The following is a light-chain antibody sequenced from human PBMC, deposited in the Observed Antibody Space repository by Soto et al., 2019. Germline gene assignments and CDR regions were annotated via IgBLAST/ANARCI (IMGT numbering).Light chain of an antibody. Sequence: QAVVTQPASVSGSPGQSITISCTGTSSDVGDFDCVSWYQQHPGKAPKLMIYEVSDRPSGVSNRFSGSKSGDTASLTISGLQAEDEADYYCSSYTSSNTLVFGGGTKLTVL. CDR1: SSDVGDFDC. J-gene: IGLJ2*01. CDR3: SSYTSSNTLV. V-gene: IGLV2-14*01. CDR2: EVS.